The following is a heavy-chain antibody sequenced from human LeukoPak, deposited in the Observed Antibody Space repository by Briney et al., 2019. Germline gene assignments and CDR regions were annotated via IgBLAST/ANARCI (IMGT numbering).Heavy chain of an antibody. CDR1: GFTFDDYG. V-gene: IGHV3-20*04. J-gene: IGHJ4*02. D-gene: IGHD5-18*01. CDR2: INWNGGST. CDR3: ARDLSGIAGYTYGRGIDY. Sequence: GGSLRLSCAASGFTFDDYGMSWVRQAPGKGLEWVSGINWNGGSTGYADSVKGRFTISRDNAKNSLYLQMNSLRAEDTAVYYCARDLSGIAGYTYGRGIDYWGQGTLVTVSS.